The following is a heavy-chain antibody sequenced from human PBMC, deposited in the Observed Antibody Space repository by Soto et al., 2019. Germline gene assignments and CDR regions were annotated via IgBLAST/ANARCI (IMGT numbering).Heavy chain of an antibody. CDR1: GFTFSSYW. Sequence: GGSLRLSCAASGFTFSSYWMSWVRQAPGKGLEWVANIKQDGSEKYYVDSVKGRFTISRDNAKNSLYLQMNSLRAEDTAVYYCARDSGHCSSTSCYIWYYYYYYGMDVWGQGTTVTVS. CDR3: ARDSGHCSSTSCYIWYYYYYYGMDV. CDR2: IKQDGSEK. D-gene: IGHD2-2*02. J-gene: IGHJ6*02. V-gene: IGHV3-7*01.